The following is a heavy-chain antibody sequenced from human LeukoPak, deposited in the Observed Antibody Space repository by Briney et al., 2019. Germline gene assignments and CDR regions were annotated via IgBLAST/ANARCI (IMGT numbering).Heavy chain of an antibody. D-gene: IGHD3-16*01. Sequence: SVKVSCKASGGTFSSYAISWVRQAPGQGLEWMGGIIPIFGTANYAQKFQGRVTITADKSTSTAYMELSSLRSEDTAVYYCARESGSYLWRSWLDPWGQGTLVTVSS. CDR3: ARESGSYLWRSWLDP. CDR1: GGTFSSYA. J-gene: IGHJ5*02. CDR2: IIPIFGTA. V-gene: IGHV1-69*06.